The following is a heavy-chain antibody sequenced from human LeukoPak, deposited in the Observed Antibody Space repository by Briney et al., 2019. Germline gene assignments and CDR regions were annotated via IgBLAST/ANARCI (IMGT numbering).Heavy chain of an antibody. J-gene: IGHJ4*02. CDR2: INRDGSTT. V-gene: IGHV3-74*03. CDR3: ARDKKSGESSEIDC. Sequence: GGSLRLSCAASGFTFSNYWVYWVRQAPGKGLVWVSRINRDGSTTKYADSVKGRFTVSRDNAKNTLNLQMNSLRAEDTAVYYCARDKKSGESSEIDCWGQGTLVTVSS. D-gene: IGHD3-10*01. CDR1: GFTFSNYW.